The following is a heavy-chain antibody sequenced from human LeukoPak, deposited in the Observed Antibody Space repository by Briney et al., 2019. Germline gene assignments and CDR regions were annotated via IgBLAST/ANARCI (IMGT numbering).Heavy chain of an antibody. Sequence: PGGSLRLSCAASGFTFSSYEMNWVRQAPGKGLEWVSAISGSGGSTYYADSVKGRFTISRDNSKNTLYLQMNSLRAEDTAVYYCAKRQGSGYDLYYFDYWGQGTLVTVSS. V-gene: IGHV3-23*01. CDR2: ISGSGGST. CDR1: GFTFSSYE. J-gene: IGHJ4*02. D-gene: IGHD5-12*01. CDR3: AKRQGSGYDLYYFDY.